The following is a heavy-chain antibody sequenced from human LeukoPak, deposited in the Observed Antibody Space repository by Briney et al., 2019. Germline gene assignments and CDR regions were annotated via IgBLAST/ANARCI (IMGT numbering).Heavy chain of an antibody. J-gene: IGHJ4*02. CDR2: IYYSGST. V-gene: IGHV4-59*01. CDR3: ARGPTKNYFDY. Sequence: PSETLSLTCTVSGGSFNSYYWSWIRQPPGKGLEWIGYIYYSGSTNYNPSLKSRVTISIDMSKNQFSLKLRPVTAADTAVYYCARGPTKNYFDYWGQGTLVTVSS. CDR1: GGSFNSYY.